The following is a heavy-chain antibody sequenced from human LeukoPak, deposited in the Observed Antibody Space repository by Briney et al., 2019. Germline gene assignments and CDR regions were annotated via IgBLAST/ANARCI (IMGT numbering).Heavy chain of an antibody. CDR1: GGSVSHANYY. J-gene: IGHJ4*02. CDR3: ARDRAHTTVGAPAAYYFDS. V-gene: IGHV4-61*10. Sequence: SETLSLTCTVSGGSVSHANYYWSWIRQPAGKGLEWIGRIYTSGSANYNPSLESRVTISLDTAKNQFSLKLTSVTAADTVVYYCARDRAHTTVGAPAAYYFDSWGQGSLVTVSS. D-gene: IGHD1-26*01. CDR2: IYTSGSA.